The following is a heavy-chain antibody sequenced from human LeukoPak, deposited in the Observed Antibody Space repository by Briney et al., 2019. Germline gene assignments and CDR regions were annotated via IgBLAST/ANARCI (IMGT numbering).Heavy chain of an antibody. D-gene: IGHD2-2*01. CDR3: ARIRCTTTSCYVDY. J-gene: IGHJ4*02. CDR2: IYYSGSI. Sequence: PSDTLSLTCAVSGHSLSKSNWWGWIRPPPGKGLEWIGYIYYSGSIYYNPSLKSRATMSVDTSKNQFSLKLTSVTAVDTAVYYCARIRCTTTSCYVDYWGQGTLVTVSS. CDR1: GHSLSKSNW. V-gene: IGHV4-28*05.